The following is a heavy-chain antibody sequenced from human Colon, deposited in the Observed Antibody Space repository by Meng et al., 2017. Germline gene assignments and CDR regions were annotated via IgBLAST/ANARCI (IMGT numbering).Heavy chain of an antibody. J-gene: IGHJ4*02. Sequence: QGQLQESGPGLVKPSGTLSLTCAVSGGSISSNYWWSWVRQSSKKGLEWIGEIHHGGTTNYNPSLKSRVTISVDTSNNQFSLKLSSVTAADTAVYYCARIDYGGNGIEKYFFDYWGQGTLVTVSS. CDR1: GGSISSNYW. CDR3: ARIDYGGNGIEKYFFDY. V-gene: IGHV4-4*02. D-gene: IGHD4-23*01. CDR2: IHHGGTT.